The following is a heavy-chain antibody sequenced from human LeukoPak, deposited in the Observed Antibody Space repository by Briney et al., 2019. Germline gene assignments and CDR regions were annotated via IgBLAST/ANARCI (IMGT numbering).Heavy chain of an antibody. V-gene: IGHV3-30-3*01. CDR2: ISYDGSNE. Sequence: AGSLRLSCAASGFTFSYYTMHWVRQAPGKGLEWVAVISYDGSNEYYADSVKGRFTISRDNSKNTLYLQMNSLRVEDTAVYYCARVLNYYDSSGYYFSYWGQGPLVTVSS. CDR3: ARVLNYYDSSGYYFSY. J-gene: IGHJ4*02. D-gene: IGHD3-22*01. CDR1: GFTFSYYT.